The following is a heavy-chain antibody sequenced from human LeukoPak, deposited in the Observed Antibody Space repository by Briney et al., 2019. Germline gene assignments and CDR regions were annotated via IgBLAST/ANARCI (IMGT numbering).Heavy chain of an antibody. J-gene: IGHJ4*02. V-gene: IGHV4-4*02. CDR2: IYHTGST. Sequence: SETLSLTCAVSGGSISSTNWWSWVRQPPGKGLEWIGEIYHTGSTNYNPSLESRVTISVDKSKNQFSLKLSSVTAADTAVYYCASTMSQVVFDYWGQGTLVTVSS. CDR3: ASTMSQVVFDY. D-gene: IGHD3-22*01. CDR1: GGSISSTNW.